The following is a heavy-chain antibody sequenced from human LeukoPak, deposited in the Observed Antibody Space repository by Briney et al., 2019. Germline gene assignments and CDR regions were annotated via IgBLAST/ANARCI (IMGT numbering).Heavy chain of an antibody. D-gene: IGHD3-3*01. CDR3: ARAAGFWSGQDYYMDV. V-gene: IGHV1-2*02. CDR1: GYTFTGYN. CDR2: INPNSGGT. J-gene: IGHJ6*03. Sequence: ASVKVSCKASGYTFTGYNMHWVRQAPGQGLEWMGWINPNSGGTNFAQKFQGRITMTRDTSISTAYMELSSLRSDDTAVYYCARAAGFWSGQDYYMDVWGKGTTVTVSS.